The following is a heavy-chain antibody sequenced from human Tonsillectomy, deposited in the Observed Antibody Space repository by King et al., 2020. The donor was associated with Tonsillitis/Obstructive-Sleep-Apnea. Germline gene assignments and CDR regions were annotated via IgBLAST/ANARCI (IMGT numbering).Heavy chain of an antibody. CDR3: AREGGYGPFDY. V-gene: IGHV3-30*04. J-gene: IGHJ4*02. CDR2: ISYDGRKK. CDR1: GFTFSSYA. Sequence: VQLVESRGGVVQPGRSLRLSCAASGFTFSSYAMYWVRQAPGKGLEWVAVISYDGRKKYHADSVKGRFTISRDISKNTLYLQMNSLRAEDTAVYYCAREGGYGPFDYWGQGTLVTVSS. D-gene: IGHD5-12*01.